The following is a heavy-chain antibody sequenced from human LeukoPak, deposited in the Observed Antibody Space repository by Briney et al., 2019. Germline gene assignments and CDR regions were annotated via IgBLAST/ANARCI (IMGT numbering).Heavy chain of an antibody. CDR2: IYSGGST. Sequence: PGGSRRLSCAASGFTASSNYMSWVPRAPGKGLGWVSVIYSGGSTYYADSVKGRFTISRDNSKNTLYLQMNSLRAEDTAVYYCARVSRHTLDYWGQGTLVTVSS. CDR3: ARVSRHTLDY. V-gene: IGHV3-53*01. J-gene: IGHJ4*02. D-gene: IGHD2-15*01. CDR1: GFTASSNY.